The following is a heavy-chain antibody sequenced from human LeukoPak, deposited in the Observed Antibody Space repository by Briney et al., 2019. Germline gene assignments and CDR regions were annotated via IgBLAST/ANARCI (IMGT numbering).Heavy chain of an antibody. CDR1: GFTFSNYG. CDR2: ISSDGRNK. V-gene: IGHV3-30*18. J-gene: IGHJ4*02. D-gene: IGHD6-13*01. CDR3: AKDVRAAAGYFDY. Sequence: PGGSLRLSCAASGFTFSNYGMHWVRQAPGKGLEWVAVISSDGRNKYYADSVKGRFPISRDNSKSTLYLQMNSLRAEDTAVYYCAKDVRAAAGYFDYWGQGTLVTVSS.